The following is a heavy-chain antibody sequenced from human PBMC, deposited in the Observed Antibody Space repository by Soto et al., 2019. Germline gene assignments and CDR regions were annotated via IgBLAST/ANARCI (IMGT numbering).Heavy chain of an antibody. J-gene: IGHJ5*02. CDR1: GITINGYW. CDR3: ARSDWFDP. CDR2: IKSDGSVT. Sequence: PGGSLRLSXAASGITINGYWMSWVCQVPGKGPVWVSRIKSDGSVTSYADSVKGRFTISRDNAKNTLYLQMNSLRAEDTAVYYCARSDWFDPWGQGTLVTVSS. V-gene: IGHV3-74*01.